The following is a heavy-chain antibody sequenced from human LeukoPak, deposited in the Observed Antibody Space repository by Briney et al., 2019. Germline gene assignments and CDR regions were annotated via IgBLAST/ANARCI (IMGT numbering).Heavy chain of an antibody. CDR1: GYSFTSYW. Sequence: GESLKISCKGSGYSFTSYWIGWVRQMPGKGLEWMGIIYPGDSDTRYSPSFQGQVTISVDKSISTAYLQWSSLKASDTAMYYCARLEWGESKGDGYNTRLYYFDYWGQGTLVTVSS. J-gene: IGHJ4*02. CDR2: IYPGDSDT. V-gene: IGHV5-51*01. CDR3: ARLEWGESKGDGYNTRLYYFDY. D-gene: IGHD5-24*01.